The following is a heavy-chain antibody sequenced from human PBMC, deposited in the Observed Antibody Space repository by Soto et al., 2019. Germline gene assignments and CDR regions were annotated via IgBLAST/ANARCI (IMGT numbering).Heavy chain of an antibody. D-gene: IGHD3-10*01. Sequence: QMQLVQSGLEVKKPGTSVKVSCKASGFTFTSSSVQWVRQARGQGLEWIGWIVVGTGDTKYAQKFQERVTFDRDISTTTAYMEVSSLTSDDTAVYYCAADRGYLWGQGTLVTVSS. CDR1: GFTFTSSS. CDR2: IVVGTGDT. V-gene: IGHV1-58*01. CDR3: AADRGYL. J-gene: IGHJ5*02.